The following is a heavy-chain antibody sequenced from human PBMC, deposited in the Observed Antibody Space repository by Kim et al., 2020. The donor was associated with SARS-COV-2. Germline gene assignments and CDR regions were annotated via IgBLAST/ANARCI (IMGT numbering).Heavy chain of an antibody. J-gene: IGHJ5*02. V-gene: IGHV3-30*18. Sequence: GGSLRLSCAASGFTFSSYGMLWVRQAPGKGLEWVAVISYDGSNKYYADSVKGRFTISRDNSKDRLYLQMNSLRPEDTAVYYCAKARHDSSGYWSPDPWG. D-gene: IGHD3-22*01. CDR3: AKARHDSSGYWSPDP. CDR2: ISYDGSNK. CDR1: GFTFSSYG.